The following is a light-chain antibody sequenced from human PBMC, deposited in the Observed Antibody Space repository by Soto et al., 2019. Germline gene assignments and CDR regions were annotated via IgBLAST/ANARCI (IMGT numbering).Light chain of an antibody. J-gene: IGKJ1*01. V-gene: IGKV3-15*01. CDR3: QQYDDWPET. CDR2: DAS. CDR1: QSVSSN. Sequence: EKVMTQSPATLSVSPGERATLSCSASQSVSSNLAWYQQKPGQAPRLLIYDASTRATGIPARFSGSGSGTEFTLTTSSLHAEDLAVYYCQQYDDWPETFGQGTKVEIK.